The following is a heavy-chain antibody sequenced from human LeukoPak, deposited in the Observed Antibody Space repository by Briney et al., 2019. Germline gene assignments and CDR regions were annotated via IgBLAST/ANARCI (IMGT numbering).Heavy chain of an antibody. Sequence: GGSLRLSCVASGFTFSSDGMHWVRQAPGKGPEWVAAIWIDGSNKYYADSVKGRFTISRDNSKNTLYLEMNSLRAEDTAVYYCASAAGPFDNWGQGTLVTVSS. V-gene: IGHV3-33*01. D-gene: IGHD6-13*01. CDR2: IWIDGSNK. J-gene: IGHJ4*02. CDR3: ASAAGPFDN. CDR1: GFTFSSDG.